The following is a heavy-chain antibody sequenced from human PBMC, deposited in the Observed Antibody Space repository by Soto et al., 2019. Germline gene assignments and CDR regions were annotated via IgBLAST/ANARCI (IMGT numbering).Heavy chain of an antibody. D-gene: IGHD3-16*02. CDR3: XKRGGYDYVWKSYRPDY. CDR1: GFTFSSFA. CDR2: LSGSGGDT. J-gene: IGHJ4*02. Sequence: GGSLRLSCVASGFTFSSFAMSWVRQAPGKGLEWVSTLSGSGGDTYYADSVKGRFTISRDKSKNTLYLQMDRLRVEDTAVYYCXKRGGYDYVWKSYRPDYWGQGTLVTVSS. V-gene: IGHV3-23*01.